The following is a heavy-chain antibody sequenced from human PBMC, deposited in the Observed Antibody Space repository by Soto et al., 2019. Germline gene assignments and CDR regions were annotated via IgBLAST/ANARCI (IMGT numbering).Heavy chain of an antibody. CDR1: GFTLSSCA. J-gene: IGHJ4*02. Sequence: GGSLRLSCAASGFTLSSCAMHWVRQAPGEGLEWVAVISYDGNNRYYADSVKGRFSISRDISKNTVYLQMNSLRAEDSAVYYCAKGHSSGWYYFDYWGQGTLVTVSS. CDR3: AKGHSSGWYYFDY. CDR2: ISYDGNNR. V-gene: IGHV3-30*18. D-gene: IGHD6-19*01.